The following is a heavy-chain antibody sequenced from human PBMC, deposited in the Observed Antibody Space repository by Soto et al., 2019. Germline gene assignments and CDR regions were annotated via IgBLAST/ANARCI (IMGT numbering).Heavy chain of an antibody. CDR2: ISSNGGST. J-gene: IGHJ4*02. D-gene: IGHD3-16*02. CDR3: ARGPPIRHDYIWGSYRSDYFDY. V-gene: IGHV3-64*01. CDR1: GFTFSSYA. Sequence: GGSLRLSCAASGFTFSSYAMHWVRQAPGKGLEYVSAISSNGGSTYYANSVKGRFTISRDNSKNTLYLQMGSLRAEDMAVYYCARGPPIRHDYIWGSYRSDYFDYWGQGTLVTVSS.